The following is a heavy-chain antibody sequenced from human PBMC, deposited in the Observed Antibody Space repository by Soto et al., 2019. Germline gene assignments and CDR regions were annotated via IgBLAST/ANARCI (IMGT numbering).Heavy chain of an antibody. Sequence: PGVPLGLSCKASPFPLSRNAFSWLRQVPGKGLEWVSAMSGNGGSTYYADSVKGRFTISRDNSKNTLYLQMNSLRAEDTAVYYCATTVRGVVVWGQGTTVTVSS. CDR2: MSGNGGST. CDR1: PFPLSRNA. J-gene: IGHJ6*02. CDR3: ATTVRGVVV. D-gene: IGHD3-10*01. V-gene: IGHV3-23*01.